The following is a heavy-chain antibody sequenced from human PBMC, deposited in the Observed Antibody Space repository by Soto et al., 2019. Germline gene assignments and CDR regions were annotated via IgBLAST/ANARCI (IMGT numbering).Heavy chain of an antibody. J-gene: IGHJ6*02. Sequence: SVKVCCEASGGTFSSYAISWVRQAPGQGLEWMGGIIPIFGTANYAQKFQGRVTITADESTSTAYMELSSLRSEDTAVYYCARGYHYVWGSYRPPLSHYGMDVWGQGTTVTVSS. D-gene: IGHD3-16*02. CDR2: IIPIFGTA. CDR3: ARGYHYVWGSYRPPLSHYGMDV. CDR1: GGTFSSYA. V-gene: IGHV1-69*13.